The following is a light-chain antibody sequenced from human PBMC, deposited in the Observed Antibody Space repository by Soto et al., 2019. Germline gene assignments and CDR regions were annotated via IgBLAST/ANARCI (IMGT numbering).Light chain of an antibody. J-gene: IGLJ1*01. CDR2: DVS. Sequence: QSVLTQPASVSGSPGEWITISCTGNSSDIGGYKYVSWYQQHPGKAPKLMIYDVSNRPSGVSNRFSGSKSGNTATLTISGLQGEDEAEYYCSSYTGGSTYVFGTGTKVTVL. CDR1: SSDIGGYKY. V-gene: IGLV2-14*01. CDR3: SSYTGGSTYV.